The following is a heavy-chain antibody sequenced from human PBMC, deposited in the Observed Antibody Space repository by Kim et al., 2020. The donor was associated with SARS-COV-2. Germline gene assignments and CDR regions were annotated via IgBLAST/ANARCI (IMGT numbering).Heavy chain of an antibody. D-gene: IGHD2-15*01. CDR3: ARARGYCSGGSCYPLEYYYGMDV. J-gene: IGHJ6*02. CDR2: INPSGGST. V-gene: IGHV1-46*01. CDR1: GYTFTSYY. Sequence: ASVKVSCKASGYTFTSYYMHWVRQAPGQGLEWMGIINPSGGSTSYAQKFQGRVTMTRDTSTSTVYMELSSLRSEDTAVYYCARARGYCSGGSCYPLEYYYGMDVWGQGTTVTVSS.